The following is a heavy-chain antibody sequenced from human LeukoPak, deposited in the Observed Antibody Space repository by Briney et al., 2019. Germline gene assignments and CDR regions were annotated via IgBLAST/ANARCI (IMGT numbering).Heavy chain of an antibody. V-gene: IGHV1-3*01. J-gene: IGHJ3*02. D-gene: IGHD3-3*01. CDR1: GYTFTSYA. CDR2: INAGNGNT. CDR3: AREGYYDFWSGYHRSPREWAFDI. Sequence: ASVKVSCKASGYTFTSYAMHWVRQAPGQRLEWMGWINAGNGNTKYSQKFQGRVTITRDTSASTAYMELSSLRSEDTAVYYCAREGYYDFWSGYHRSPREWAFDIWGQGTMVTVSS.